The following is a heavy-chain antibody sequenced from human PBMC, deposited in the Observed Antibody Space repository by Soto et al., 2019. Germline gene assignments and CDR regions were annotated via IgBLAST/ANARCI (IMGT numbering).Heavy chain of an antibody. D-gene: IGHD6-19*01. CDR1: GYTFPSYG. V-gene: IGHV1-18*01. Sequence: ASVKGSCKASGYTFPSYGISWVRQAPGQGLEWMGWISAYNGNTNYAQKLQGRVTMTTDTSTDTAYMELSSLRSEDTAVYYCATISIAVAGLYYFDYWGQGTLVNVSS. CDR3: ATISIAVAGLYYFDY. J-gene: IGHJ4*02. CDR2: ISAYNGNT.